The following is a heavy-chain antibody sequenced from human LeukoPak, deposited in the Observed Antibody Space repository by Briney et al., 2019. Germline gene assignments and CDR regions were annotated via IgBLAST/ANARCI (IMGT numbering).Heavy chain of an antibody. D-gene: IGHD2-15*01. CDR1: GFTFEDHV. CDR3: AKDLGGSGTNV. CDR2: ISWSGDRM. V-gene: IGHV3-9*01. Sequence: SGGSLRLSCAASGFTFEDHVMHWVRQAPGKGLEWVSSISWSGDRMGYADAVKCRFTISRDNAKNSLFLQVNSLRVQDTALYYLAKDLGGSGTNVWGQGTPVTVSS. J-gene: IGHJ6*02.